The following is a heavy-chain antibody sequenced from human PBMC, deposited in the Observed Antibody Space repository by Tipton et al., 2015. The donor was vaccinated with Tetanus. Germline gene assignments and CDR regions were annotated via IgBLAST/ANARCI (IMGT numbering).Heavy chain of an antibody. J-gene: IGHJ4*02. CDR2: IYYSGST. Sequence: TLSLTCTVSGGSMRSYYWSWIRQPPGKGLEWIGYIYYSGSTNYNSSLKSRVTISVDTSKNQFSLKLSSVTAADTAAYYCARGYNGYDILTAYPHYFDSWGQGTLVTVSS. D-gene: IGHD3-9*01. CDR1: GGSMRSYY. V-gene: IGHV4-59*01. CDR3: ARGYNGYDILTAYPHYFDS.